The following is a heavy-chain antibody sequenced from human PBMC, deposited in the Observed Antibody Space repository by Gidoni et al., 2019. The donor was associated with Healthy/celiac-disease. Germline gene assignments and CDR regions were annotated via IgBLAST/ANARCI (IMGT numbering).Heavy chain of an antibody. CDR2: ISWNSGSI. CDR1: GFTFDDYA. D-gene: IGHD3-22*01. J-gene: IGHJ3*02. V-gene: IGHV3-9*01. CDR3: AKGYRITMIVVAHDAFDI. Sequence: EVQLVESGGGLVQPGRSLRLSCAASGFTFDDYAMHWVQQAPGKGLEWVSGISWNSGSIGYADSVKGRFTISRDNAKNSLYLQMNSLRAEDTALYYCAKGYRITMIVVAHDAFDIWGQGTMVTVSS.